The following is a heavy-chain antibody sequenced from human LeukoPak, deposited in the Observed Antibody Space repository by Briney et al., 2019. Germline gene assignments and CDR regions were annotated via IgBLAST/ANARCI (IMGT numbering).Heavy chain of an antibody. CDR3: AREETWIQPSSS. Sequence: GGSQRLSCAASGFTFSSCSMNWVRQAPGKGLEWVSSISSSSNYIYYADSVKGRFTISRDNAKNSLYLQMNSLRAEDTAVYYCAREETWIQPSSSWGQGTLVTVSS. CDR2: ISSSSNYI. D-gene: IGHD5-18*01. CDR1: GFTFSSCS. J-gene: IGHJ5*02. V-gene: IGHV3-21*01.